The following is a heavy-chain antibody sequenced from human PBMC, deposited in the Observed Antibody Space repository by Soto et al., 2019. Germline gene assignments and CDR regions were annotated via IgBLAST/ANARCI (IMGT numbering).Heavy chain of an antibody. V-gene: IGHV1-69*13. CDR2: IIPIFGTA. J-gene: IGHJ6*02. Sequence: ASVKVSCKASGGTFSSYAISWVRQAPGQGLEWMGGIIPIFGTANYAQKFQGRVTITADESTSTAYMELSSLRSEDTAVYYCARVSTMTPEDYYYGMDVWGQGTTVTVSS. D-gene: IGHD4-17*01. CDR1: GGTFSSYA. CDR3: ARVSTMTPEDYYYGMDV.